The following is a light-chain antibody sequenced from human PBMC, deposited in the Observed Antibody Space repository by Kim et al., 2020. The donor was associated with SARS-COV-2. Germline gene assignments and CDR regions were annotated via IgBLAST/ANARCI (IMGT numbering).Light chain of an antibody. J-gene: IGLJ3*02. CDR1: KLGDKY. CDR2: QDS. V-gene: IGLV3-1*01. Sequence: VSPGQTASITCSGDKLGDKYACWYQQKPGQSPVLVIYQDSKRPSRIPERFSGSNSGNTATLTISGTQAMDEADYYCQAWDSSSWVFGGGTQLTVL. CDR3: QAWDSSSWV.